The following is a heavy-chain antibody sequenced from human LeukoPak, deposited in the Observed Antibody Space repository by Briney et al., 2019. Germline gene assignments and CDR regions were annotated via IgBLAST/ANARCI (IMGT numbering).Heavy chain of an antibody. Sequence: GASVKVSCKASGYTFTGYYMHWVRQAPGQGLEWMGWINPNSGGTNYAQKFQGRVTMTRDTSISTAYMELSRLRCDDTAVYYCARGGPRYYDFWSGKLQIYYFDYWGQGTLVTVSS. CDR2: INPNSGGT. V-gene: IGHV1-2*02. CDR3: ARGGPRYYDFWSGKLQIYYFDY. CDR1: GYTFTGYY. D-gene: IGHD3-3*01. J-gene: IGHJ4*02.